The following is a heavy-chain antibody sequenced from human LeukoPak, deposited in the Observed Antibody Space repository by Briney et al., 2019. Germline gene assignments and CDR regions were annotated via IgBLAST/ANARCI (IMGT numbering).Heavy chain of an antibody. CDR3: ARGGYSSSSDWFDP. V-gene: IGHV4-59*11. CDR2: IYYSGST. Sequence: SETLSLTCTVSGGSISSHYWSWIRRPPGKGLEWIGYIYYSGSTNYNPSLKSRVTISVDTSKNQFTLKLSSVTAADTAVYYCARGGYSSSSDWFDPWGQGTLVTVSS. J-gene: IGHJ5*02. CDR1: GGSISSHY. D-gene: IGHD6-6*01.